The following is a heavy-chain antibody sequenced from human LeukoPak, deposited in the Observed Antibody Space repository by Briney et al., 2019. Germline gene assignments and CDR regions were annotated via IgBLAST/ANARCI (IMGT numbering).Heavy chain of an antibody. Sequence: SETLSLTCTVSGASISSYYWSWIRQPAGKGLEWIGRIYVSGSSVYNPSLKSRVTISVDTSKNQFSLNLRSVTAADTAVYYCARARFGSSNYFDYWGQGSLVTVSS. D-gene: IGHD3-3*01. V-gene: IGHV4-4*07. CDR2: IYVSGSS. J-gene: IGHJ4*02. CDR3: ARARFGSSNYFDY. CDR1: GASISSYY.